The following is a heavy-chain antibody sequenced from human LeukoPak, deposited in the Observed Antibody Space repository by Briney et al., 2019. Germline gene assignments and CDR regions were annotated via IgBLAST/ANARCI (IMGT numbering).Heavy chain of an antibody. Sequence: GGSLRLSCAASEFTFSNYWMNWVRQAPGKGLVWASLINGDGSYTNYADSVKGRFTISRDDAKNTLYLQMNSLRAEDTAVYYCVRRVNSGTYYYFDYWGQGTLVTVSS. J-gene: IGHJ4*02. V-gene: IGHV3-74*01. CDR1: EFTFSNYW. CDR3: VRRVNSGTYYYFDY. CDR2: INGDGSYT. D-gene: IGHD1-26*01.